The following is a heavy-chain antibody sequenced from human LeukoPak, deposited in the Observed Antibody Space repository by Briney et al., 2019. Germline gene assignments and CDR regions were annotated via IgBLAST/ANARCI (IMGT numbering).Heavy chain of an antibody. V-gene: IGHV3-23*01. J-gene: IGHJ4*02. CDR3: AKSVEYSSSYYFDY. CDR1: EFTFSADG. D-gene: IGHD6-6*01. CDR2: ISGSGGST. Sequence: GGSLRLSCAASEFTFSADGMSWGRQAPGKGLEWVSGISGSGGSTFYADSVKGRFTISRDNSKNTLYLQMNSLRAEDTAVYYCAKSVEYSSSYYFDYWGQGTLVTVSS.